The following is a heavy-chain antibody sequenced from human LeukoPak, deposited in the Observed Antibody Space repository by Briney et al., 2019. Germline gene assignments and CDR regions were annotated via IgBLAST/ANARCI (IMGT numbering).Heavy chain of an antibody. J-gene: IGHJ3*02. CDR3: AKVISRSTTWDAFDI. D-gene: IGHD4-17*01. CDR2: ISYDGSNK. Sequence: GGSLRLSCAASGFTFSSYGMHCVRQAPGKGLEWVAFISYDGSNKFYADSVQGRFTISRDTSKNTLYLQMNSLRAEDTAVYYCAKVISRSTTWDAFDIWGQGTMVTVSS. CDR1: GFTFSSYG. V-gene: IGHV3-30*18.